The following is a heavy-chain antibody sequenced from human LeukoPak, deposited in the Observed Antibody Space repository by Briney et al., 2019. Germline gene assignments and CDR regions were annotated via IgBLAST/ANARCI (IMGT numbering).Heavy chain of an antibody. CDR3: ARNKGRCYHDSSGYCTNPFDY. Sequence: GASVKVSCKASGGTFSSYAISWVRQAPGQGLEWMGGIIPSFGTANYAQKFQGRVTITADESTSTAYMELSSLRSEDTAVYYCARNKGRCYHDSSGYCTNPFDYWGQGTLVTVSS. CDR1: GGTFSSYA. J-gene: IGHJ4*02. D-gene: IGHD3-22*01. V-gene: IGHV1-69*13. CDR2: IIPSFGTA.